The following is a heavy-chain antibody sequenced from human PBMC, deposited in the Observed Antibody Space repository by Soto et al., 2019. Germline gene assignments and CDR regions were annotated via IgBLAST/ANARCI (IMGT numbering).Heavy chain of an antibody. CDR1: GYTFTSYA. D-gene: IGHD6-6*01. J-gene: IGHJ6*02. CDR3: ARVTSSSYYYYGMDV. CDR2: INADNGNT. V-gene: IGHV1-3*01. Sequence: ASVKVSCKASGYTFTSYAMHWVRHAPGQRLEWMGSINADNGNTKYSQKFQGRVTITRDTSASTAYMELSSLRAEDTAVYYCARVTSSSYYYYGMDVWGQGTTVTVSS.